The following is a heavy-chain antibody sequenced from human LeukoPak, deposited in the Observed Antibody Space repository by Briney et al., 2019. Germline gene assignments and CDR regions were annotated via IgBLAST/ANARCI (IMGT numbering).Heavy chain of an antibody. CDR2: INPNSGGT. V-gene: IGHV1-2*02. J-gene: IGHJ5*02. CDR1: GYTFTGYY. CDR3: ARGPGWFDP. Sequence: ASVKVSRKASGYTFTGYYMHWVRQAPGQGLEWMGWINPNSGGTKYAQKFQGRVTMTRDTSISTAYMELSRLRSDDTAVYYCARGPGWFDPWGQGTLVTVSS.